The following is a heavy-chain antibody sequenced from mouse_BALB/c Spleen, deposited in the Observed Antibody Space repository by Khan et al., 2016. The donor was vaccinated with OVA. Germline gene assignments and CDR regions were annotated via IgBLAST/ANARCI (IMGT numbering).Heavy chain of an antibody. CDR3: ARCGSGTRGDYGIDY. Sequence: EVELVESGGGLVQPGGSRKLSCAASGFTFSSFGMHWVRQAPEKGLEWVAYISSGSSAIYYADTVKGRFTIFRDHPKNTLFLQMTSLRSEDTAMYYCARCGSGTRGDYGIDYWGQGTSVTVSS. D-gene: IGHD1-1*01. CDR1: GFTFSSFG. CDR2: ISSGSSAI. J-gene: IGHJ4*01. V-gene: IGHV5-17*02.